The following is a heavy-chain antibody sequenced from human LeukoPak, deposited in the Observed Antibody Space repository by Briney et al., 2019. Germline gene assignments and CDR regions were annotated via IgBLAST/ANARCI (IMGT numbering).Heavy chain of an antibody. Sequence: GGSLRLSCAASGFTFSSYWMHWVRQAPGKGLVWVSRINSDGSSTSYADSVKGRFTISRDNAKNTLYLQMNSLRAEDTAVYYCAKDYGDIVVVPAAEADYMDVWGKGTTVTVSS. CDR3: AKDYGDIVVVPAAEADYMDV. CDR2: INSDGSST. CDR1: GFTFSSYW. J-gene: IGHJ6*03. V-gene: IGHV3-74*01. D-gene: IGHD2-2*01.